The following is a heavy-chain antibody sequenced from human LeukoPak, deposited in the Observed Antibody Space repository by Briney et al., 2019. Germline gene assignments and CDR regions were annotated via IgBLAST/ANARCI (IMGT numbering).Heavy chain of an antibody. CDR1: GLNVSSNY. CDR2: IYSGGST. Sequence: GGSLRLSCAASGLNVSSNYMSWVRQAPGKGLEWVSVIYSGGSTNYADSVKGRFTISRDNSKNTLSLQMNSLRAEDTAVYSCARDRGGYDILPPQNYMDVWGKGTTVTVSS. D-gene: IGHD3-9*01. J-gene: IGHJ6*03. CDR3: ARDRGGYDILPPQNYMDV. V-gene: IGHV3-53*01.